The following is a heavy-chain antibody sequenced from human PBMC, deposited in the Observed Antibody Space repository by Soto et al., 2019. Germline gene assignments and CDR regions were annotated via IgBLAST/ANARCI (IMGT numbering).Heavy chain of an antibody. CDR3: AADQGPYGDYGYYYYYYGMDV. D-gene: IGHD4-17*01. J-gene: IGHJ6*02. V-gene: IGHV1-58*01. CDR2: IVVGSGNT. Sequence: ASVEVSCKASGFTVTSSAVQCVRQARGQRLEWIGWIVVGSGNTNYAQKFQERVTITRDMSTSTAYMELSSLRSEDTAVYYCAADQGPYGDYGYYYYYYGMDVWGQGTTVTVSS. CDR1: GFTVTSSA.